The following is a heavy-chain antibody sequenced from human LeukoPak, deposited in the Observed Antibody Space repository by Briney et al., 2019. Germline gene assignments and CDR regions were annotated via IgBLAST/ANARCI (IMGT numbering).Heavy chain of an antibody. V-gene: IGHV1-18*01. Sequence: ASVKVSCKASGYTFTNYGISWVRQAPGQGLECMGWISAYNGNTNYAQKLQSRVTMTTDTSTSTAYMELRSLRSDDTAVYYCARTSITMVRGVIISLMVDVWGKGTTVTISS. D-gene: IGHD3-10*01. J-gene: IGHJ6*04. CDR1: GYTFTNYG. CDR2: ISAYNGNT. CDR3: ARTSITMVRGVIISLMVDV.